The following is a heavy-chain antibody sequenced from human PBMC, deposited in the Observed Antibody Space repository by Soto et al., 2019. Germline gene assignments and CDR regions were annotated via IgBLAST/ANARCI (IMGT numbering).Heavy chain of an antibody. J-gene: IGHJ4*02. CDR3: AKGGYYYDTSGPTFEY. CDR1: GFTFSSFA. Sequence: LRLSLAAFGFTFSSFAMSWVRQAPGKGLEWVSSISGSGGTSYYADSVKGRFTLSRDNSKNTLYLQMNSLRAEDTAVYYCAKGGYYYDTSGPTFEYWGQGTLVTVSS. CDR2: ISGSGGTS. V-gene: IGHV3-23*01. D-gene: IGHD3-22*01.